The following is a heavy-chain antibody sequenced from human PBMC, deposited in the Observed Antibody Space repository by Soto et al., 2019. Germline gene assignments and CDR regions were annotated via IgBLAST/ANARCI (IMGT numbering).Heavy chain of an antibody. V-gene: IGHV1-18*01. CDR1: GYIFTSSG. Sequence: QVQLVQSGAEVKKPGASVKVSCKASGYIFTSSGISWVRQAPGQGLEWMGGISAYNGDTNYAQKLRGRVTMTTDTSTSTDYLELRSGRPDDTAVYYCARDNGVASGVLKFDFWGQGTLVTVSS. CDR3: ARDNGVASGVLKFDF. CDR2: ISAYNGDT. D-gene: IGHD2-8*01. J-gene: IGHJ4*02.